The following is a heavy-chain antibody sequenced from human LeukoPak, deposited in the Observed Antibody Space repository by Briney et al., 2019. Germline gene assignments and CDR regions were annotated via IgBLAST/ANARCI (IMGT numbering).Heavy chain of an antibody. CDR1: GFTFSSYA. V-gene: IGHV3-23*01. CDR3: AKDNYYDSSGYYTSWYYFDY. CDR2: ISGSGGST. J-gene: IGHJ4*02. Sequence: PGASLRLSCAASGFTFSSYAMSWVRQAPGKGLEWVSAISGSGGSTYYADSVKGRFTISTNNSKNTLYLQINSLRAEDTAVYYCAKDNYYDSSGYYTSWYYFDYWGQGTLVTVSS. D-gene: IGHD3-22*01.